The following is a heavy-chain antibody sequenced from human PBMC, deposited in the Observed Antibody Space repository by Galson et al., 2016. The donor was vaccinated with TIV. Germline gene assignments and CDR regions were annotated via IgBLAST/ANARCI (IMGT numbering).Heavy chain of an antibody. Sequence: LVKPTQTLTLTCTVSGFSLRHATMGVTWIRQPPGKGLEWIGYIYYSGTTKYNHSLKSRVSISADTSKTQLSLRLSSVTAADTAVYYCATAGYSNLNYYGMDVWGRGILVTVSS. J-gene: IGHJ6*02. CDR1: GFSLRHATMG. V-gene: IGHV4-61*01. CDR3: ATAGYSNLNYYGMDV. CDR2: IYYSGTT. D-gene: IGHD4-11*01.